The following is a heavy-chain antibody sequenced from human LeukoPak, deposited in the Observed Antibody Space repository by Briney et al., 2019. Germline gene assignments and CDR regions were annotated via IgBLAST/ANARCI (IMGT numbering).Heavy chain of an antibody. CDR3: ARDGDYYGSGSFDY. V-gene: IGHV4-39*07. Sequence: SETLSLTCTVSGGSISSSSYYWGWIRQPPGKGLEWIGSIYYSGSTYYNPSLKSRVTISVDTSKNQFSLKLSSVTAADTAVYYCARDGDYYGSGSFDYWGQGTLVTVSS. D-gene: IGHD3-10*01. J-gene: IGHJ4*02. CDR1: GGSISSSSYY. CDR2: IYYSGST.